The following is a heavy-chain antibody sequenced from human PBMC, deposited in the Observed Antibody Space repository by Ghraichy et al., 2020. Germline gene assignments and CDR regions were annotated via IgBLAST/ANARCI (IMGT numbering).Heavy chain of an antibody. J-gene: IGHJ4*02. V-gene: IGHV3-48*02. CDR2: ISGSSRTI. CDR3: ARDSSRGYAIDY. D-gene: IGHD1-1*01. Sequence: GESLNISCAASGFSFSDYNMNWVRQAPGKGLEWVSYISGSSRTIYYADSVKGRFTISRDNAKNSLYLQMNSLRDEDTAVYHCARDSSRGYAIDYWGQGTLVTVSS. CDR1: GFSFSDYN.